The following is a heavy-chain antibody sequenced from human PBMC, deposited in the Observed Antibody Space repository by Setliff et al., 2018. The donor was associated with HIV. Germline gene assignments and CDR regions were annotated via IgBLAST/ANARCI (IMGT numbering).Heavy chain of an antibody. Sequence: ASVKVSCKASGYTFTNFYIHWVRQAPGQGLKWLGMINPSGGTTTYAQKFQGRVTMTSDTSTSTVYKDLSSLGSEDTAVYYCARGGHYSGSYLPRDYYMDVWGKGTTVTVSS. D-gene: IGHD1-26*01. CDR2: INPSGGTT. V-gene: IGHV1-46*01. CDR3: ARGGHYSGSYLPRDYYMDV. CDR1: GYTFTNFY. J-gene: IGHJ6*03.